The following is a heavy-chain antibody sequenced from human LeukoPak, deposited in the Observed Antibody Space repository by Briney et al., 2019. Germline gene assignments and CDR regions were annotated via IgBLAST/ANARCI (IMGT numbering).Heavy chain of an antibody. CDR2: ISAYNGNT. CDR3: ARAKYQLLYYYYYYMDV. J-gene: IGHJ6*03. CDR1: GYTFTSYG. D-gene: IGHD2-2*01. Sequence: GASVKVSCKASGYTFTSYGISWVRQAPGQGLEWMGWISAYNGNTNYAQKLQGRVTMTTDTSTSTAYMELRSLRSGDTAVYYCARAKYQLLYYYYYYMDVWGKGTTVTVSS. V-gene: IGHV1-18*01.